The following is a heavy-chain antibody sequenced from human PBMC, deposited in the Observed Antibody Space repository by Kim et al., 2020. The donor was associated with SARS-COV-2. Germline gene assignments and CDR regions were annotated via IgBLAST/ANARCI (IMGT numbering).Heavy chain of an antibody. D-gene: IGHD3-16*02. V-gene: IGHV4-39*01. CDR3: ASLVNYDYVWGSYRHTLGPS. J-gene: IGHJ4*02. CDR1: GGSISSSSYY. CDR2: IYYSGST. Sequence: SETLSLTCTVSGGSISSSSYYWGWIRQPPGKGLEWIGSIYYSGSTYYNPSLKSRVTISVDTSKNQFSLKLSSVTAADTAVYYCASLVNYDYVWGSYRHTLGPSWGQGTLVTVSS.